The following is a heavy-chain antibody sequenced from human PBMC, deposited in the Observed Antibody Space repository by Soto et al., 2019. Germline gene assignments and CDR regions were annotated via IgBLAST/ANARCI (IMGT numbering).Heavy chain of an antibody. CDR1: GRSISSVNYY. J-gene: IGHJ4*02. D-gene: IGHD2-2*01. V-gene: IGHV4-31*02. CDR2: IYYSGST. Sequence: SETLSLTCTVSGRSISSVNYYWSWIRQPPGKGLEWIGYIYYSGSTYYNPSLRSRVTISVDTSKNQFSLKLSSVTAADTAVYYCARGRTSSPTPGDYWGQGTLVTVSS. CDR3: ARGRTSSPTPGDY.